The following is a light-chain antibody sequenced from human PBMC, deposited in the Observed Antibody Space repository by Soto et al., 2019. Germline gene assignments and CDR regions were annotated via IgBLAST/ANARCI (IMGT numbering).Light chain of an antibody. CDR2: AAS. CDR1: QVIRNY. CDR3: LQHNSYPQT. Sequence: DIKMTQSPSSLSASVGDRVTITCRASQVIRNYLGWYQQKPGKAPKRLIYAASTLELGVPSRFSGSGSGTEFTLTISSLQPEDFATYYCLQHNSYPQTFGQGTKVEIK. J-gene: IGKJ1*01. V-gene: IGKV1-17*01.